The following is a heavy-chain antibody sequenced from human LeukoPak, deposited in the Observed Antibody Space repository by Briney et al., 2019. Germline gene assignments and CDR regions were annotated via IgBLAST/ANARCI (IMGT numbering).Heavy chain of an antibody. Sequence: PSETLSLTCAVSGGSISSGGYSWSWIRQPPGKGLEWIGYIYHSGSTYYNPSLKSRVTISVDRSKNQFSLKLSSVTAADTAVYYCARGYDSSGYYYTAPYYYYYYGMDVWGQGTTVTVSS. D-gene: IGHD3-22*01. CDR3: ARGYDSSGYYYTAPYYYYYYGMDV. J-gene: IGHJ6*02. CDR1: GGSISSGGYS. CDR2: IYHSGST. V-gene: IGHV4-30-2*01.